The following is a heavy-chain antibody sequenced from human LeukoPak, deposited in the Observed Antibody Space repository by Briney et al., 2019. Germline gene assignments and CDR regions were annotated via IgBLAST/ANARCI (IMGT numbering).Heavy chain of an antibody. CDR1: GYTFTGYY. CDR2: ISAYNGNT. CDR3: ARDGRLSGSYDY. Sequence: ASVKVSCKASGYTFTGYYMHWVRQAPGQGLEWMGWISAYNGNTNYAQKLQGRVTMTTDTSTSTAYMELRSLRSDDTAVYYCARDGRLSGSYDYWGQGTLVTVSS. D-gene: IGHD1-26*01. V-gene: IGHV1-18*04. J-gene: IGHJ4*02.